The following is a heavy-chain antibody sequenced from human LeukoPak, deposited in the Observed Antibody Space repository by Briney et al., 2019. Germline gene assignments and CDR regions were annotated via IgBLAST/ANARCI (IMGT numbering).Heavy chain of an antibody. D-gene: IGHD4-23*01. CDR1: GNSFTSYW. J-gene: IGHJ3*02. CDR2: IYPGDSDT. V-gene: IGHV5-51*01. Sequence: GESLKISCEGSGNSFTSYWIGWLRQMPGKGLECMGIIYPGDSDTRYSPSFQGQVTISVDKFISTAYLQWSSLKASDTAMYYCASLTYGGNSHDAFDIWGQGTMVTVSS. CDR3: ASLTYGGNSHDAFDI.